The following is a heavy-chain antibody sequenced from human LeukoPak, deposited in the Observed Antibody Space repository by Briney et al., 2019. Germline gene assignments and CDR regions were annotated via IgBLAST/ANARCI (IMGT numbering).Heavy chain of an antibody. J-gene: IGHJ4*02. CDR3: ARGRVDEYPRFVDS. CDR1: RYTFNGYY. CDR2: INPNSGGT. Sequence: ASVRVSCKASRYTFNGYYMHWVRQAPGQGLEWMGWINPNSGGTNYAQKFQGRVTMTRDTSINTAYMEVSSLRSDDTAVFYCARGRVDEYPRFVDSWGQGTLVTVSS. V-gene: IGHV1-2*02. D-gene: IGHD5-12*01.